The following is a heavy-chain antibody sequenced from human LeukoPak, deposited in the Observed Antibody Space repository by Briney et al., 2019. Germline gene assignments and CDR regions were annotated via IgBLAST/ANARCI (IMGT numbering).Heavy chain of an antibody. Sequence: GGSLRLSCVASGFVFSNYWMGWVRQAPGKGLEWVANIKEDGGETYYVDSVKGRFTISRDNAKNSLDLQMNSLRDEDTAVYYGARPKEVQTTFAYSGQATLPTVSS. J-gene: IGHJ4*02. CDR1: GFVFSNYW. CDR3: ARPKEVQTTFAY. V-gene: IGHV3-7*01. D-gene: IGHD4/OR15-4a*01. CDR2: IKEDGGET.